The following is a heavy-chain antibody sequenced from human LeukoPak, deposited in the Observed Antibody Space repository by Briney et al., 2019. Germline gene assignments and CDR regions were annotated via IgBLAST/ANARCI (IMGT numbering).Heavy chain of an antibody. CDR2: IFYSGSS. V-gene: IGHV4-59*01. CDR1: GDSLNSYY. J-gene: IGHJ4*02. D-gene: IGHD5-24*01. CDR3: AGMAARFFDY. Sequence: PSETLSLTCTVSGDSLNSYYWSWIRRPPGEGLQLIGYIFYSGSSNYNASLRSRVAISVDTCKNQFSLKLTSVTAADTAVYYCAGMAARFFDYWGEGILVTVSS.